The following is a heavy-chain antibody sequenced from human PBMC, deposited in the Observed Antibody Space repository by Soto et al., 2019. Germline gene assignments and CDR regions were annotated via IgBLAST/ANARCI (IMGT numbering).Heavy chain of an antibody. CDR1: GGSISSGGYY. CDR3: ARDRRVATIGMDV. Sequence: QVQLQESGPGLVKPSQTLSLTCTVSGGSISSGGYYWSWIRQHPGKGLEWIGYIYYSGSSYYNPSPKSRVTISVDTSKNQVSLKLSSVTAADTAEYYCARDRRVATIGMDVWGQGTTVTVSS. J-gene: IGHJ6*02. D-gene: IGHD5-12*01. CDR2: IYYSGSS. V-gene: IGHV4-31*03.